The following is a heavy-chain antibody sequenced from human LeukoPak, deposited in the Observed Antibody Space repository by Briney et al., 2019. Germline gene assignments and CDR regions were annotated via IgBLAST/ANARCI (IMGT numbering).Heavy chain of an antibody. Sequence: SETLSLTCTVSGGSISGYSWSWIRQPPGKGLEWIGYIYYSGTTNYNPSLKSRVTISVDTSNNQFSLRLTSVTAADTAVYYCARRDGDYQSEYFQHWGQGTLVTVSS. CDR3: ARRDGDYQSEYFQH. J-gene: IGHJ1*01. D-gene: IGHD4-17*01. CDR1: GGSISGYS. CDR2: IYYSGTT. V-gene: IGHV4-59*01.